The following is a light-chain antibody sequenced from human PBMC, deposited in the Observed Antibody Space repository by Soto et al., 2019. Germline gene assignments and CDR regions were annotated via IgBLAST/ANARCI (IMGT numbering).Light chain of an antibody. V-gene: IGKV3-11*01. CDR1: QRVSSS. Sequence: PGARATHSCRASQRVSSSLAWYQQKPGQTPRLLIYDASNRATGIPARFNGSGSGTDFTLTVSSLEPEDFAVYYCQQRSNWPLTFGGGTKVEIK. CDR2: DAS. CDR3: QQRSNWPLT. J-gene: IGKJ4*01.